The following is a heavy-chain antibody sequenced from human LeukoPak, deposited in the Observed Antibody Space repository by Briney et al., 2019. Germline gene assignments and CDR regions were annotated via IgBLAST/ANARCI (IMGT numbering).Heavy chain of an antibody. V-gene: IGHV3-23*01. CDR1: GFTFSSYA. Sequence: GGSLRLSCAASGFTFSSYAMSWVRQAPGKGLEWVSAISGSGGSTYYADSVKGRFTISRDNAKNSLYLQMNSLRAEDTAVYYCARRGQQLVGDYWGQGTLVTVSS. CDR2: ISGSGGST. CDR3: ARRGQQLVGDY. D-gene: IGHD6-13*01. J-gene: IGHJ4*02.